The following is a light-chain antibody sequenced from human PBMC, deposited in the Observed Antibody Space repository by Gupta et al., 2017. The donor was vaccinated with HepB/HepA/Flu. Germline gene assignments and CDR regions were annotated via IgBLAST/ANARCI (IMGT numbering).Light chain of an antibody. Sequence: YELTQPPSVSVSPGQTASVTCSGDKLGDKYACWYQQKPGQSPVLVIYQDSKRPSGIPERFSGSNSGNTATLTISGTQAMDEADYYCQAWDSSTVVFGGGTKLTVL. J-gene: IGLJ2*01. CDR3: QAWDSSTVV. CDR2: QDS. CDR1: KLGDKY. V-gene: IGLV3-1*01.